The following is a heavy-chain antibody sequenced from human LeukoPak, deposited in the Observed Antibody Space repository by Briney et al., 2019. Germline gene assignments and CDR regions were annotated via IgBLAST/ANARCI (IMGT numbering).Heavy chain of an antibody. V-gene: IGHV5-51*01. D-gene: IGHD4-17*01. Sequence: GESLKISCKGSGYSFSSYWIGWVRQMPGKGLEWMGIIYPGDADSRYSPSFQGQVTISTDKSISTTYLQWSSLKASDTAMYYCARHNTGSYGDYAGYWGQGTLVTVSS. CDR1: GYSFSSYW. J-gene: IGHJ4*02. CDR3: ARHNTGSYGDYAGY. CDR2: IYPGDADS.